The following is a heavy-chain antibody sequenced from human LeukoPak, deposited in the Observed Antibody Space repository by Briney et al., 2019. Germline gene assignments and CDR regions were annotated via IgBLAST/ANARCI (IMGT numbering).Heavy chain of an antibody. D-gene: IGHD3-22*01. CDR3: ARAVPYYYDSSGSNY. CDR1: GFTFSSYS. Sequence: GGSLRLSCAASGFTFSSYSMNWVRQAPGKGLEWVSYISSSSSTIYYADSVKGRFTISRDNAKNSLYLQMNSLRAEDTAVYYCARAVPYYYDSSGSNYWGQGTLVTVSS. V-gene: IGHV3-48*04. CDR2: ISSSSSTI. J-gene: IGHJ4*02.